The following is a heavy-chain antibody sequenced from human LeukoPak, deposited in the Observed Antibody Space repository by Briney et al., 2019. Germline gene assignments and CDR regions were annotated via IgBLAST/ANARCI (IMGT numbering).Heavy chain of an antibody. V-gene: IGHV3-9*01. CDR1: GFTFDDYA. CDR2: ISWNSGSI. Sequence: GGSLRLSCAASGFTFDDYAMHWVRQAPGKGLEWVSGISWNSGSIGYADSVKGRFTISRDNAKNSLYLQMNSLRAEDTAVYYCARRSGYCSSTSCYPDYWGQGTLVTVSS. D-gene: IGHD2-2*01. CDR3: ARRSGYCSSTSCYPDY. J-gene: IGHJ4*02.